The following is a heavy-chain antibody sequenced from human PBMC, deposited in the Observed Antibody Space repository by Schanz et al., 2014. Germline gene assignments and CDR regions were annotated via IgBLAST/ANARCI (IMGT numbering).Heavy chain of an antibody. CDR2: ISAYNGNT. J-gene: IGHJ4*02. CDR3: ARGIGGYGANNYFDY. D-gene: IGHD5-12*01. CDR1: GYTFTSYG. V-gene: IGHV1-18*01. Sequence: QVQLVQSGAEVKKPGASVKVSCKASGYTFTSYGISWVRQAPGQGLEWMGWISAYNGNTKYPQKLQGRVIMTTDTSTSTAYMELRSLRSDDTAVYYCARGIGGYGANNYFDYWGQGTLVTVSS.